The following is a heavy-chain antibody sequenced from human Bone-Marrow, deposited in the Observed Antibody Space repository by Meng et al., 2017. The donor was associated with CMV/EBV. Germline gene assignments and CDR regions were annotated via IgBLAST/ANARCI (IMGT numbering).Heavy chain of an antibody. V-gene: IGHV4-39*07. Sequence: GSLRLSCTVSGGSISSSSYYWGWIRQPPGKGLEWIGEINHSGSTNYNPSLKSRVTISVDTSKNQFSLKLSSVTAADTAVYYCARARRGLRYCSGGSCYPHSQDYYYYYGMDVWGQGTTVTVSS. CDR1: GGSISSSSYY. D-gene: IGHD2-15*01. CDR2: INHSGST. CDR3: ARARRGLRYCSGGSCYPHSQDYYYYYGMDV. J-gene: IGHJ6*01.